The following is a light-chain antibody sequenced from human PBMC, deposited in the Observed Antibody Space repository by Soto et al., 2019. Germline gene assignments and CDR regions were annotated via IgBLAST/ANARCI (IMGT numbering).Light chain of an antibody. V-gene: IGKV3-20*01. CDR2: GAS. J-gene: IGKJ1*01. CDR1: QTVSSNS. Sequence: EIVLTQSPGTLSLSPGERATLSCRASQTVSSNSLAWYQHRPGQAPRLLIYGASSRATGIPDRFSGSGSGSGTDFTLTISRLEPEDFAVYYCQQYISTPWTLGQGTKADIK. CDR3: QQYISTPWT.